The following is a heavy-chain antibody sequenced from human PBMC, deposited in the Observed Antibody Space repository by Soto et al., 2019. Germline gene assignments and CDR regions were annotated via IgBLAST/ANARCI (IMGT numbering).Heavy chain of an antibody. CDR2: IHYSGST. CDR1: GDSISIYY. D-gene: IGHD3-3*01. Sequence: QVQLQESGPGLVKPSETLSLTCTVSGDSISIYYYTWFRQPPGRGLELIGYIHYSGSTNYNTSLKSRVTISIDTSNNPFSLKLISVTAADTAVYYCARGRPLDWLLHDWGQGTLVTVSS. CDR3: ARGRPLDWLLHD. J-gene: IGHJ4*02. V-gene: IGHV4-59*01.